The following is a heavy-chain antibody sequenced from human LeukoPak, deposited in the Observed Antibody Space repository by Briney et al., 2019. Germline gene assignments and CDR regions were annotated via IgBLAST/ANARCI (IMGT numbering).Heavy chain of an antibody. CDR1: GGSFSSSNYY. CDR2: IYYSGTT. Sequence: SETLSLTCTVSGGSFSSSNYYWGWIRQPPGKGLEWIGSIYYSGTTYYNPSLQSRVTISIDTSKSQFSLKLSSVTAADTAVYYCARGLHRSYDSSGYYYEVDAFDFWGQGTMVTVSS. D-gene: IGHD3-22*01. J-gene: IGHJ3*01. CDR3: ARGLHRSYDSSGYYYEVDAFDF. V-gene: IGHV4-39*07.